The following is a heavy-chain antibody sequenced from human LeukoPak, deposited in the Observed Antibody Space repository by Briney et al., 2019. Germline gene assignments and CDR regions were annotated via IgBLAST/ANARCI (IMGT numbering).Heavy chain of an antibody. Sequence: GGSLRLSCEASGLTFSNYAFNWVRQAPGKGLEWVSVISGSGTTTYYADSVTGRFTISRDNSRSTLYLQMNSLRVEDTARLFCATGQGDHPDSLRPNVFDIWGRGTMVIVSS. V-gene: IGHV3-23*01. CDR3: ATGQGDHPDSLRPNVFDI. CDR1: GLTFSNYA. D-gene: IGHD3-10*01. CDR2: ISGSGTTT. J-gene: IGHJ3*02.